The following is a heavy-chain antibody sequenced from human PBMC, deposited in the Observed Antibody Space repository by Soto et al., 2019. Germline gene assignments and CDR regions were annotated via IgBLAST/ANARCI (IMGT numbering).Heavy chain of an antibody. D-gene: IGHD6-6*01. CDR2: IRSKANSYAT. Sequence: GGSLRLSCAASGFTFSGSAMHWVRQASGKGLEWVGRIRSKANSYATAYAASVKGSFTISRDDSKNTAYLQMNSLKTEDTAVFYCTSYSSSPNYYYYYMDVWGKGTTVTVSS. V-gene: IGHV3-73*01. CDR1: GFTFSGSA. CDR3: TSYSSSPNYYYYYMDV. J-gene: IGHJ6*03.